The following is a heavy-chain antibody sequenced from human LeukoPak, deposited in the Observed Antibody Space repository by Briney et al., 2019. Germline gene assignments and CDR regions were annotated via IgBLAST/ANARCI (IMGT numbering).Heavy chain of an antibody. CDR3: ARGRKQVLASGFDY. J-gene: IGHJ4*02. CDR2: INHSGST. CDR1: GGSFSGYY. V-gene: IGHV4-34*01. D-gene: IGHD3-10*01. Sequence: PSETLSLTCAVYGGSFSGYYWSWIRQPPGKGLEWIGEINHSGSTNYNPSLKSRVTISVDTSKNQFSLKLSPVTAADTAVYYCARGRKQVLASGFDYWGQGTLVPVSS.